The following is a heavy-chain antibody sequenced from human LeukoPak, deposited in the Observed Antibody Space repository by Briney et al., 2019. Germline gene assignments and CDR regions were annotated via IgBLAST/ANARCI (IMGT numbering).Heavy chain of an antibody. D-gene: IGHD6-13*01. CDR3: ARSIAAASSSYYFDY. CDR2: IKQDGSEK. J-gene: IGHJ4*02. V-gene: IGHV3-7*01. CDR1: GLTFSSYW. Sequence: PGGSLRLSCAASGLTFSSYWMSWARQAPGKGLEWVANIKQDGSEKYYVDSVKGRFTISRDNAKNSLYLQMNSLRAEDTAVYYCARSIAAASSSYYFDYWGQGTLVTVSP.